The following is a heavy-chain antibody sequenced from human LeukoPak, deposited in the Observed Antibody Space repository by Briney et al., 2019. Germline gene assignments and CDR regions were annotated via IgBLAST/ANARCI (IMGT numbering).Heavy chain of an antibody. J-gene: IGHJ2*01. Sequence: SGPTLVNPTETLTLTCTVSGFSLSNTRMGVSWIRQPPGKALEWLAHIFSNDEKSYSTSLKSRLTISKDTSKSQVVLTMTNMDPVDTATYFCARIAVAGRTVYWCFDLWGRGTLVTASS. V-gene: IGHV2-26*01. D-gene: IGHD6-19*01. CDR1: GFSLSNTRMG. CDR2: IFSNDEK. CDR3: ARIAVAGRTVYWCFDL.